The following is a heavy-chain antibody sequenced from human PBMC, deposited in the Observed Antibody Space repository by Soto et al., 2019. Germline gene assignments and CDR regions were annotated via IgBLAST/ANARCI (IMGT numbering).Heavy chain of an antibody. CDR1: GGSISSYY. J-gene: IGHJ4*02. CDR3: ARTYGDLDY. V-gene: IGHV4-59*08. Sequence: PSETLSLTCTVSGGSISSYYWSWIRQPPGKGLEWIGYIYYSGSTNYNPSLKSRVTISVDTSKNQFSLKLSSVTAADTAVYYCARTYGDLDYWGQGTLVTVSS. D-gene: IGHD4-17*01. CDR2: IYYSGST.